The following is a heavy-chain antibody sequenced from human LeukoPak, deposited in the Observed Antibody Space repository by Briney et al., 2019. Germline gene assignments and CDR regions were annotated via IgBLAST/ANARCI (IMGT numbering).Heavy chain of an antibody. V-gene: IGHV3-13*01. Sequence: AGSLRLSCVASGFTFSSYDMHWVRQATAEGLEWVSAIGYAGDTYYAGSVKGRFTISRENAKNSLYLQMNSLQAGDTAVYYCARGNILTGYTYWGQGILVTVSS. CDR2: IGYAGDT. D-gene: IGHD3-9*01. CDR1: GFTFSSYD. J-gene: IGHJ4*02. CDR3: ARGNILTGYTY.